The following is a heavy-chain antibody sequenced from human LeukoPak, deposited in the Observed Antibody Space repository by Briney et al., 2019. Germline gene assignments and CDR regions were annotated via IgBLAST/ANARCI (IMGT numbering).Heavy chain of an antibody. V-gene: IGHV3-23*01. CDR2: ISASGGTT. CDR1: GFTFSSYA. J-gene: IGHJ4*02. D-gene: IGHD5-12*01. CDR3: ATGRDGYFPLGGK. Sequence: PGGSLRLSCAASGFTFSSYASSWVRQAPGKGLEWVSGISASGGTTYNAGSVKGRFTISRDNSKNTLYLQMNNLRAEDTAVYYCATGRDGYFPLGGKWGQGTLVTVSS.